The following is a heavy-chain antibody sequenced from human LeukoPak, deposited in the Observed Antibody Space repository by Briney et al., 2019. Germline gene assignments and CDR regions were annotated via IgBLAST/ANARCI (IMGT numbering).Heavy chain of an antibody. CDR3: ARGPIAVAGTGDY. CDR1: GFTSSSYS. D-gene: IGHD6-19*01. V-gene: IGHV3-21*01. CDR2: ISSSSSYI. J-gene: IGHJ4*02. Sequence: GGSLRLSCAASGFTSSSYSMNWVRQAPGKGLEWVSSISSSSSYIYYADSVKGRFTISRDNAKNSLYLQMNSLRAEDTAVYYCARGPIAVAGTGDYWGQGTLVTVSS.